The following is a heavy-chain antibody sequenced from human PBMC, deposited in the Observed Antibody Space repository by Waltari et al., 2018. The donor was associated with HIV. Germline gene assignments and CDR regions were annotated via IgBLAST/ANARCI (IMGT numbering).Heavy chain of an antibody. CDR3: ARGSSGYCSSTSCPPWFDP. V-gene: IGHV4-30-2*01. CDR2: IYHSGST. D-gene: IGHD2-2*03. J-gene: IGHJ5*02. Sequence: QLQLQESGSGLVKPSQTLSLTCAVSGGSISSGGYSWSWIRQPRGKGLEWIGYIYHSGSTYYNPSLKSRVTISVDRSKNQFSLKLSSVTAADTAVYYCARGSSGYCSSTSCPPWFDPWGQGTLVTVSS. CDR1: GGSISSGGYS.